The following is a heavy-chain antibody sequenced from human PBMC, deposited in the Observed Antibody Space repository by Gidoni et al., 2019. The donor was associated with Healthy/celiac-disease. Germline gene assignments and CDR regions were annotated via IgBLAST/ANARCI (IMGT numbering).Heavy chain of an antibody. J-gene: IGHJ3*02. CDR2: IYPGDSDT. CDR3: ARRYYDILTGYYIDAFDI. Sequence: EVQLVQSGAEVKKPGESLKLSCKGSGYSFTSYWIGWVRQMPGKGLEWMGIIYPGDSDTRYSPSFQGQVTISADKSISTAYLQWSSLKASDTAMYYCARRYYDILTGYYIDAFDIWGQGTMVTVSS. V-gene: IGHV5-51*03. D-gene: IGHD3-9*01. CDR1: GYSFTSYW.